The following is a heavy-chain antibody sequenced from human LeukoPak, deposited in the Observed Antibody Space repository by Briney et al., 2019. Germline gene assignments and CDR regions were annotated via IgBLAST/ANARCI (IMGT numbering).Heavy chain of an antibody. CDR3: AKDGLSGYNFDH. J-gene: IGHJ5*02. Sequence: GGSLRLSCAASGFTFSTYTMAWVRQAPGKGLEWVATVSNLAGTTNHADSVRGRFTASRDNSNNILYLQMNSLRGEDTAVYYCAKDGLSGYNFDHWGQGTLVTVSS. V-gene: IGHV3-23*01. CDR1: GFTFSTYT. D-gene: IGHD5-24*01. CDR2: VSNLAGTT.